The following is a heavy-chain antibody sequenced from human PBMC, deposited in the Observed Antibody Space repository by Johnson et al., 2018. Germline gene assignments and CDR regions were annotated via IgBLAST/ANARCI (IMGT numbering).Heavy chain of an antibody. CDR3: AKDSPPELSGWYGAFDI. V-gene: IGHV3-20*04. J-gene: IGHJ3*02. D-gene: IGHD6-19*01. CDR2: ISGSAGST. Sequence: EVQLVESGGGVVRPGGSLRLSCAASGFTFDDYGMSWVRQAPGKGLEWVSGISGSAGSTYYADSVKGRFTISRDNSKNTLYLQINSLRAEDTALYYCAKDSPPELSGWYGAFDIWGQGTMVTVSS. CDR1: GFTFDDYG.